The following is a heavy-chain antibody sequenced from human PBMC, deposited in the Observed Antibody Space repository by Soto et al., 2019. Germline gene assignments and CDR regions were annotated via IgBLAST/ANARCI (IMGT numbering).Heavy chain of an antibody. CDR1: GYTFTSYG. J-gene: IGHJ4*02. V-gene: IGHV1-18*01. Sequence: ASVKVSCKASGYTFTSYGISWVRQAPGQGLEWMGWISAYNGNTNYAQKFQGRVTITADESTSTAYMELSSLRSEDTAVYYCARAYYDSSGYRDYWGRGTLVTVSS. CDR2: ISAYNGNT. D-gene: IGHD3-22*01. CDR3: ARAYYDSSGYRDY.